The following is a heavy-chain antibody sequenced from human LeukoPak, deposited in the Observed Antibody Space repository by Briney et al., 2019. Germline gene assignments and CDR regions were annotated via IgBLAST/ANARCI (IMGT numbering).Heavy chain of an antibody. CDR2: ISWNSGSI. D-gene: IGHD6-13*01. V-gene: IGHV3-9*01. Sequence: GRSLRLSCAASGFTFDDYAMHWVRQAPGKGLEWVSGISWNSGSIGYADSVKGRFTISRDNAKNSLYLQMNSLRAEDTALYYCVRAGRDAFDIWGQGTMVTVSS. CDR3: VRAGRDAFDI. CDR1: GFTFDDYA. J-gene: IGHJ3*02.